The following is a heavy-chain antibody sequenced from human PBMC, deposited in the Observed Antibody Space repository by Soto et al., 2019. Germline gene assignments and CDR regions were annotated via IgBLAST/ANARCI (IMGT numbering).Heavy chain of an antibody. Sequence: GGSLILACAASVFTFSIYAMSWVGQAPGKGLEWVSAISGSGGSTYYADSVKGRFTISRDNSKNTLYLQMNSLRAEDTAVYYCAKGVYSSSLTTWFDPWGRGTMVTVSS. V-gene: IGHV3-23*01. J-gene: IGHJ5*02. CDR1: VFTFSIYA. D-gene: IGHD6-13*01. CDR2: ISGSGGST. CDR3: AKGVYSSSLTTWFDP.